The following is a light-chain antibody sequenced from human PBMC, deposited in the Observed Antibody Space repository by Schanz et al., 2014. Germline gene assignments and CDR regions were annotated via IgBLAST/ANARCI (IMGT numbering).Light chain of an antibody. J-gene: IGKJ2*01. Sequence: DIVMTQSPDSLAVSLGGRATIHCKSSQSVLYSSNNKNYLAWYQQKPGQPPKLLISWASTRESGVPDRFSGSGSGTDFTLTISSLQAEDVAVYYCQQYYSTPYTFGQGTKLEIK. CDR2: WAS. CDR3: QQYYSTPYT. CDR1: QSVLYSSNNKNY. V-gene: IGKV4-1*01.